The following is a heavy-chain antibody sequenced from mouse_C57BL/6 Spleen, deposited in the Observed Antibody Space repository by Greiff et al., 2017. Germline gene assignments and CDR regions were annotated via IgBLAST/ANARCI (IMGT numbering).Heavy chain of an antibody. D-gene: IGHD2-4*01. Sequence: VQLVESGAELARPGASVKMSCKASGYTFTSYTMHWVKQRPGQGLEWIGYINPSSGYTKYNQKFKDKATLTADKSSSTAYMQLSSLTSEDSAVYYCARHYERAMDYWGQGTSVTVSS. J-gene: IGHJ4*01. CDR2: INPSSGYT. CDR1: GYTFTSYT. CDR3: ARHYERAMDY. V-gene: IGHV1-4*01.